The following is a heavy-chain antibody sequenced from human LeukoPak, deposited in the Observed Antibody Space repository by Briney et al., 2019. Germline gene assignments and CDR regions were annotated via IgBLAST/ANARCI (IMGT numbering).Heavy chain of an antibody. CDR3: ARQVPYTSRPDY. D-gene: IGHD2-2*01. J-gene: IGHJ4*02. V-gene: IGHV4-59*08. CDR2: ISYSGST. CDR1: GDSINIYY. Sequence: SETLSLTCTVSGDSINIYYWTWIRQPPGKGLEWIGYISYSGSTDYNPSLKSRVTISVDTSKNQFSLKLDSVTAADTAVYYCARQVPYTSRPDYWGQGTLVTVSS.